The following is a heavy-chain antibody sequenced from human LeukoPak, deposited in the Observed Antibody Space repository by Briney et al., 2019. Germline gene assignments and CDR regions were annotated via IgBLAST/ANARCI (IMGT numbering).Heavy chain of an antibody. J-gene: IGHJ6*02. Sequence: GGSLRLSCAASGFTFSSYWMSWVRQAPGKGLEWVANIKQDGSEKYYVDSVKGRFTISRDNAKNSLYLQVNSLRAEDTAVYYCARAIMITFGGVIAHYYYGMDVWGQGTTVTVSS. CDR3: ARAIMITFGGVIAHYYYGMDV. V-gene: IGHV3-7*04. CDR2: IKQDGSEK. CDR1: GFTFSSYW. D-gene: IGHD3-16*02.